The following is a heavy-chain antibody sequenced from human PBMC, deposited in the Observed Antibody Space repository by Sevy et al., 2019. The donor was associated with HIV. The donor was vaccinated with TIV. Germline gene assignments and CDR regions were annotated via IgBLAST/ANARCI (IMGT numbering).Heavy chain of an antibody. CDR3: AKAGYSGYDPFTY. D-gene: IGHD5-12*01. Sequence: GGSLRLSCVASGFTFSSYAMSWVRQAPGKGLEWVSAISGSGGSTYYADSVKGRFTISRDNSKNTLYLQMNSLRAEDTAVYYCAKAGYSGYDPFTYWGQGTLVTVSS. CDR2: ISGSGGST. CDR1: GFTFSSYA. J-gene: IGHJ4*02. V-gene: IGHV3-23*01.